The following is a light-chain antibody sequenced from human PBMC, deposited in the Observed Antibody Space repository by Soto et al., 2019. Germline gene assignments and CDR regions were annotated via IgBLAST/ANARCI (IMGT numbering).Light chain of an antibody. J-gene: IGKJ2*01. CDR3: QQYYGTPYT. V-gene: IGKV4-1*01. CDR1: QSGLYTSNNKNY. Sequence: DIVMTQSPDSLAVSLGERATINCKSSQSGLYTSNNKNYLAWYQQRPGQPPKLLIYWATTRESGVPDLFSGSESGTDFTLTISSLQAEDVAVYYCQQYYGTPYTFGQGTKLEIK. CDR2: WAT.